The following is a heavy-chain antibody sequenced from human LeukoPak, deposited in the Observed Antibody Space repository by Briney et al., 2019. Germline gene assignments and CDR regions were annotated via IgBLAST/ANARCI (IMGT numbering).Heavy chain of an antibody. J-gene: IGHJ4*02. Sequence: ASVKVSCKASGYTFTSYDINWVRQATGQGLEWMGWMNPNSGNTGYAQKFQGRVTMTRNTSISTAYMELSSLRSEGTAVYYCARIFRRSTVTTPVGYWGQGTLVTVSS. CDR1: GYTFTSYD. V-gene: IGHV1-8*01. CDR3: ARIFRRSTVTTPVGY. D-gene: IGHD4-17*01. CDR2: MNPNSGNT.